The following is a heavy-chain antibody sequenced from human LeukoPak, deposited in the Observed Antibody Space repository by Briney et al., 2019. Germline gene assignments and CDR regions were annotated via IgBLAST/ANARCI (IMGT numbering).Heavy chain of an antibody. CDR1: GGSISSYY. Sequence: SETPSLTCTVSGGSISSYYWSWIRQPPGKGLEWIGYIYYSGSTNYNPSLKSRVTISVDTSKNQFSLKLSSVTAADTAVYYCARVIPGGFDFWGQGTLVTVSS. CDR2: IYYSGST. D-gene: IGHD3-16*01. J-gene: IGHJ4*02. CDR3: ARVIPGGFDF. V-gene: IGHV4-59*01.